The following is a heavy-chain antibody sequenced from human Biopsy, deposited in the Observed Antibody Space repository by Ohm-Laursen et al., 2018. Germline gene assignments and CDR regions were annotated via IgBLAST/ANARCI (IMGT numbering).Heavy chain of an antibody. CDR1: GGLNSNYY. D-gene: IGHD1-7*01. V-gene: IGHV4-4*07. Sequence: SETLSLTCSVSGGLNSNYYWSWVRQSAGKGLEWIGRLYTSGDTNYNPSLKSRVSVPEDTSRRQFSLRLTSVTAADTAVYYCATGPKRLTGTSYFESWGRGILVTVSS. J-gene: IGHJ4*02. CDR2: LYTSGDT. CDR3: ATGPKRLTGTSYFES.